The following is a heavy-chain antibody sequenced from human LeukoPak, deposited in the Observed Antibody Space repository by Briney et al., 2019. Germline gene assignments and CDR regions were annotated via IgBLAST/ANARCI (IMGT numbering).Heavy chain of an antibody. CDR2: IYYSGST. CDR1: GDSVSRSDSY. Sequence: PSETLSLTCSVSGDSVSRSDSYWSWIRQPPGKGLEWIGYIYYSGSTNYNPSLKSRVTISVDTSKNQFSLKLSSVTAADTAVYHCARGELGIWSYWGQGTLVTVSS. V-gene: IGHV4-61*08. CDR3: ARGELGIWSY. J-gene: IGHJ4*02. D-gene: IGHD7-27*01.